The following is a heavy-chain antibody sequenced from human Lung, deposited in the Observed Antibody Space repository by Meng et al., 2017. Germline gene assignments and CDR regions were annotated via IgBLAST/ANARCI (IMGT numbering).Heavy chain of an antibody. CDR1: GGSIGSSNW. CDR3: ARRGLWLDPQNFDY. CDR2: IYHSGST. Sequence: QGERQGEGPGLVKPSGTRSLPWAVSGGSIGSSNWWSWVRQPPGKGLEWLGEIYHSGSTNYTPSLKSRVTISVDKSKTQFSLKLSSVTAADTAVYYCARRGLWLDPQNFDYWGQGTLVTVSS. D-gene: IGHD6-19*01. V-gene: IGHV4-4*02. J-gene: IGHJ4*02.